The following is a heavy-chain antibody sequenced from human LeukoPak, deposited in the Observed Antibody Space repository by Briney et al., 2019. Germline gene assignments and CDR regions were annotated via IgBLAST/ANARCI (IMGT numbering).Heavy chain of an antibody. CDR2: IYTSGST. CDR3: ARADRSSTSCYSEVDRWFDP. J-gene: IGHJ5*02. V-gene: IGHV4-4*07. CDR1: GGSISSYY. Sequence: TSETLSLTCTVSGGSISSYYWSWIRQPAGKVLEWIGRIYTSGSTNYNPSLKSRVTMSVDTSKNQFSLKLSSVTAADTAVYYCARADRSSTSCYSEVDRWFDPWGQGTLVTVSS. D-gene: IGHD2-2*01.